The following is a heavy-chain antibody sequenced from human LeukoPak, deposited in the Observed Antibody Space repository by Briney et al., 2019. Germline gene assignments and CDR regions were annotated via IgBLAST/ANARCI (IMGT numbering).Heavy chain of an antibody. J-gene: IGHJ6*03. CDR1: GFTFSSYG. CDR3: ARDLDSSSSDYYYYMDV. D-gene: IGHD6-6*01. CDR2: ISSSSSTI. Sequence: GGSLRLSCAASGFTFSSYGMTWVRQAPGKGLEWVSYISSSSSTIYYADSVKGRFTISRDNAKNSLYLQLNSLRAEDTAVYYCARDLDSSSSDYYYYMDVWGKGTTVTVSS. V-gene: IGHV3-48*01.